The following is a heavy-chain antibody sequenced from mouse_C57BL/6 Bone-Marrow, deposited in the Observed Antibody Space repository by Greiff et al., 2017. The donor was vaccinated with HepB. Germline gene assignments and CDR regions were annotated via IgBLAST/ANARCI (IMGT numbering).Heavy chain of an antibody. CDR3: AIDSSGPWFAY. V-gene: IGHV1-54*01. J-gene: IGHJ3*01. D-gene: IGHD3-2*02. Sequence: VHLVESGAELVRPGTSVKVSCKASGYAFTNYLIEWVKQRPGQGLEWIGVINPGSGGTNYNEKFKGKATLTADKSSSTAYMQLSSLTSEDSAVYFCAIDSSGPWFAYWGQGTLVTVSA. CDR1: GYAFTNYL. CDR2: INPGSGGT.